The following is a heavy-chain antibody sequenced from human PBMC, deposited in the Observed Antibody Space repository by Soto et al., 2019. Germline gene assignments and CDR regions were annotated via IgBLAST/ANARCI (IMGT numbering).Heavy chain of an antibody. CDR2: ISSRSSYI. CDR1: GFTFSSYS. V-gene: IGHV3-21*01. CDR3: ARGDYQFVEYSTSSGNYGMDV. Sequence: GGSLRLSCAASGFTFSSYSMNWVRQAPGTGLEWVSSISSRSSYIYQADSLKGRFTISRDNARNSLYLQMNSLRAEDTAVYYCARGDYQFVEYSTSSGNYGMDVWGQGTTVTVSS. J-gene: IGHJ6*02. D-gene: IGHD6-6*01.